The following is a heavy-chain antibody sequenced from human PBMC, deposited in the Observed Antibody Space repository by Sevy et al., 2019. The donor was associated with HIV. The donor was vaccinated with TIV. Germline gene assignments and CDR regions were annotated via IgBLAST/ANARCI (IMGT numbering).Heavy chain of an antibody. V-gene: IGHV3-23*01. Sequence: GGSLRLSCAASGFTFSSYAMSWVRQAPGKGLEWVSAISGSGGSTYYADSVKGRFTISRDNSKNTLYLQMNSLRAEDTAVYYCAKRGYCSGGSCYPFDYWGQGTLVTVSS. J-gene: IGHJ4*02. D-gene: IGHD2-15*01. CDR1: GFTFSSYA. CDR3: AKRGYCSGGSCYPFDY. CDR2: ISGSGGST.